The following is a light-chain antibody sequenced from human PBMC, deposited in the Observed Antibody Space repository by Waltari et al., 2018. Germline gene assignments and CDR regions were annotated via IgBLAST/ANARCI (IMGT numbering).Light chain of an antibody. Sequence: QSVLTQPPSASGTPGQKVTISCSGTFSNIGNNAVNWYQQVPGMAPKPLSYNNNIQVPVVPDRFSGAKFGTSASLAISGLQSGDEAVYYCAAWDDSLDAYVVFGGGTKVTVL. J-gene: IGLJ2*01. CDR3: AAWDDSLDAYVV. CDR2: NNN. V-gene: IGLV1-44*01. CDR1: FSNIGNNA.